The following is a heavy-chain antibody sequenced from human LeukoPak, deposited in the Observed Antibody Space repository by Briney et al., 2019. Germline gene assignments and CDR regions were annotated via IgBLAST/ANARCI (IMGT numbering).Heavy chain of an antibody. Sequence: PGGSLRLSCAASGFTVSSNYMNWVRQAPGKGLEWVSVIYSGGCTYYADSVKGRFTISRDNSKNTLYLQMNSLRAEDTAVYYCARELSDAFDIWGQGTMVTVSS. CDR1: GFTVSSNY. CDR2: IYSGGCT. V-gene: IGHV3-53*01. CDR3: ARELSDAFDI. J-gene: IGHJ3*02.